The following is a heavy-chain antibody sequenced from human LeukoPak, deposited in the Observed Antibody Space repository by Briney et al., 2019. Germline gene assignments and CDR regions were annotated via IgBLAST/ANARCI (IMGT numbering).Heavy chain of an antibody. J-gene: IGHJ4*02. D-gene: IGHD6-19*01. Sequence: PGGSLRLSCAASGFTFDDYAMHWVRQAPGKGLEWVSGISWNSGSIGYADSVKGRFTISRDNAKNSLYLQMNSLRAEDTALYYCAKDIRAVAGTDYFDYWGQGTLVTVSS. CDR1: GFTFDDYA. CDR3: AKDIRAVAGTDYFDY. V-gene: IGHV3-9*01. CDR2: ISWNSGSI.